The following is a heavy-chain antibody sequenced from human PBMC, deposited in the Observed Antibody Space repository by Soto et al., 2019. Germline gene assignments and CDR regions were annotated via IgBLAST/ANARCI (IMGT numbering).Heavy chain of an antibody. V-gene: IGHV1-58*02. D-gene: IGHD2-15*01. CDR2: IVVGSGHI. Sequence: GKASCKASVFTFTTAAMQWVREARGQRLEWIGWIVVGSGHINYAQQFHERVTITRDMSTGTVYMELSSLRSEDTAVYYCAATFIAVGGSGHYALDVCGKRTTVTVSS. CDR1: VFTFTTAA. CDR3: AATFIAVGGSGHYALDV. J-gene: IGHJ6*04.